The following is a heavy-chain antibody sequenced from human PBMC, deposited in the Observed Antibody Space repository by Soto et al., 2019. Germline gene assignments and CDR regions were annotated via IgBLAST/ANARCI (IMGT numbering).Heavy chain of an antibody. CDR2: ISYDGSNK. J-gene: IGHJ4*02. CDR1: GFTFSSYG. D-gene: IGHD6-19*01. CDR3: ARDSFKRGEWLVPPFDY. V-gene: IGHV3-30*03. Sequence: PGGSLRLSCAASGFTFSSYGMHWVRQAPGKGLEWVAVISYDGSNKYYADTVKGRFTISRDNSKNTLYLQMNSLRDEDTVVYYCARDSFKRGEWLVPPFDYWGQGTLVTVSS.